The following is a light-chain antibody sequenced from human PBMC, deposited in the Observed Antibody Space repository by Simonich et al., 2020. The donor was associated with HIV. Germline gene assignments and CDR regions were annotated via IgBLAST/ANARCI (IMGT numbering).Light chain of an antibody. J-gene: IGKJ3*01. Sequence: DIVMTQSPLSLPVTLGQPASISCRSSQSLVHSDGNTYLNWYHQRPGQSPRRLIYKVSNRDSGVPDRFSGSGSDTDFTLKISRVEAEDVGIYYCMQGTLPFTFGPGTKVDIK. CDR1: QSLVHSDGNTY. CDR2: KVS. CDR3: MQGTLPFT. V-gene: IGKV2-30*02.